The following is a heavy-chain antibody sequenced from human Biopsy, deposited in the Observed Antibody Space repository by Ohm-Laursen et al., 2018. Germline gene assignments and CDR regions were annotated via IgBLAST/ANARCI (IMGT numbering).Heavy chain of an antibody. CDR2: IYYTGST. J-gene: IGHJ2*01. Sequence: SDTLSITCTVSGGSISSYYWSWIRQPPGKGLEWIGYIYYTGSTNYNPSLKSRVTISVDTSMNHLSLSLTSVTAADTAVYYCARHAPSYSGSYWRYFDLWGRGTLVTVSS. CDR3: ARHAPSYSGSYWRYFDL. V-gene: IGHV4-59*08. CDR1: GGSISSYY. D-gene: IGHD1-26*01.